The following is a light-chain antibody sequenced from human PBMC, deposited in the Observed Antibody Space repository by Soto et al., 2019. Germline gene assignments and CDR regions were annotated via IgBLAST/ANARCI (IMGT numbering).Light chain of an antibody. CDR3: CSYAGSLWV. CDR2: DVS. Sequence: QSVLTQPRSVSGSPGQSVTISCTGTSSDVGVYNYVSWYQQHPGKAPKLMIYDVSKRPSGVPDRFSGSKSGNTASLTISGLQAEDEADYYCCSYAGSLWVFGGGTKLTVL. CDR1: SSDVGVYNY. J-gene: IGLJ3*02. V-gene: IGLV2-11*01.